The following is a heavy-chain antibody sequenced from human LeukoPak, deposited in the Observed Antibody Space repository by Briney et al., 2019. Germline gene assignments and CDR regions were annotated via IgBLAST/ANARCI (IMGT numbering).Heavy chain of an antibody. J-gene: IGHJ4*02. CDR3: ARDSRRGWELLAGTDY. CDR2: ISTSSSYI. CDR1: GFTFSSYN. V-gene: IGHV3-21*01. Sequence: GGSLRLSCAASGFTFSSYNMNWVRQAPGKGLEWVSSISTSSSYIYYADSVKGRITISRDNARNSLYLQMNSLRAEDTAVYYCARDSRRGWELLAGTDYWGQGTLATVSS. D-gene: IGHD1-26*01.